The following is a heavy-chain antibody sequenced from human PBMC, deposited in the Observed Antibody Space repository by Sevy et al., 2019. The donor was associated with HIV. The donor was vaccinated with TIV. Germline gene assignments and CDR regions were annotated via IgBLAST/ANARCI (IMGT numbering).Heavy chain of an antibody. CDR3: ARLNSCGVDCYYFDY. J-gene: IGHJ4*02. D-gene: IGHD2-21*02. Sequence: GGSLRLSCAASGFIFSHYAVHWVRQGPGKGLEWVAIMSYVGGSENYADSVKGRFTISRDNSKNTLFLQMNSLRPDETAMYYCARLNSCGVDCYYFDYWGQGTLVTVSS. V-gene: IGHV3-30-3*01. CDR1: GFIFSHYA. CDR2: MSYVGGSE.